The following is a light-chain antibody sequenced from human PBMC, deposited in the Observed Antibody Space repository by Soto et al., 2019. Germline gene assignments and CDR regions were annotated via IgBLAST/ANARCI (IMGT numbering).Light chain of an antibody. CDR1: QSVSSN. V-gene: IGKV3-15*01. Sequence: EFARAQTPAALSVSPGDRASLSCRASQSVSSNLAWYQQKPGQAPRLLIYGASTRATGIPARFSGSGSGTEFTLTISSLQSEDFAVYYCQQDNNWPWTFGQGTKVDIK. CDR2: GAS. J-gene: IGKJ1*01. CDR3: QQDNNWPWT.